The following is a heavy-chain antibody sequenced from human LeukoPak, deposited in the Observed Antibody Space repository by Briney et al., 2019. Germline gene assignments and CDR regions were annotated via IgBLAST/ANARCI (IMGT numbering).Heavy chain of an antibody. D-gene: IGHD3-3*01. V-gene: IGHV3-21*01. Sequence: GGSLRLSCAASGFTFSSYSMNWVRQAPGKGLEWVSSISSSSSYIYYADSVKGRFTISRDNAENSLYLQMNSLRAEDTAVYYCARDRIPITIFGVALYGMDVWGQGTTVTVSS. CDR1: GFTFSSYS. CDR3: ARDRIPITIFGVALYGMDV. J-gene: IGHJ6*02. CDR2: ISSSSSYI.